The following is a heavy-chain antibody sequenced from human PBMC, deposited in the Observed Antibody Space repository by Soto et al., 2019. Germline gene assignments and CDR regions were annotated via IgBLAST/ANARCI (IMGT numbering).Heavy chain of an antibody. J-gene: IGHJ6*02. CDR2: ISSGSSSI. CDR1: GVTFSSYS. CDR3: ARELGFDAVARMDV. Sequence: EVQLVESGGGLVQPGGSLRLSCQASGVTFSSYSMVWVRQAPGKGLEWVSYISSGSSSIYHADSVKGRFTTSRDNAKNSTYLQMNSLSVEDTGVYYCARELGFDAVARMDVWGQGTTVTVSS. V-gene: IGHV3-48*01. D-gene: IGHD6-19*01.